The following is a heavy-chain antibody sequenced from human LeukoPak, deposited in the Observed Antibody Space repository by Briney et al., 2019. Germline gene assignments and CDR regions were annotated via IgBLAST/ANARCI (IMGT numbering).Heavy chain of an antibody. Sequence: GGSLRLSCAASGLTLSNHWMTWVRQVPGRGPEWVANVNRDGSETYYLDSVKGRFTISKDNAKNSLYLQMNSLRAEDTAVYYCAKDGSPSSIWLYYYYGMDVWGQGTTVTVSS. CDR3: AKDGSPSSIWLYYYYGMDV. D-gene: IGHD5-18*01. J-gene: IGHJ6*02. CDR2: VNRDGSET. CDR1: GLTLSNHW. V-gene: IGHV3-7*01.